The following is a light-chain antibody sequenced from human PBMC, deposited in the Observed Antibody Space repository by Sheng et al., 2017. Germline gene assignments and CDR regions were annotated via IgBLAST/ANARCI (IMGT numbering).Light chain of an antibody. V-gene: IGLV2-8*01. Sequence: QSALTQPPSASGSPGQSVTISCSGTSSDVGGYNYVSWYQHHPGKAPKLIIYEVNERPSGVPDRFSGSKSGNTASLAVSGLQAEDEADYFCSSYAGGHTLVFGGGTKLTVL. J-gene: IGLJ2*01. CDR1: SSDVGGYNY. CDR2: EVN. CDR3: SSYAGGHTLV.